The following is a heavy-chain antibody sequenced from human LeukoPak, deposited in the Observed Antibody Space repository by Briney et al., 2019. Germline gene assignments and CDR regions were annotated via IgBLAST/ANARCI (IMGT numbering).Heavy chain of an antibody. D-gene: IGHD3-22*01. CDR1: GYTFTSYG. J-gene: IGHJ3*02. CDR2: ISAYNGNT. CDR3: ARDRVGYYYDSSGSDAFDI. V-gene: IGHV1-18*01. Sequence: GASVKVSCKASGYTFTSYGISWVRQAPGQGLEWMGWISAYNGNTNYAQKLQGRVTMTTDTSTSTAYMELRSLRSDDTAVYYCARDRVGYYYDSSGSDAFDIWGQGTMVTVSS.